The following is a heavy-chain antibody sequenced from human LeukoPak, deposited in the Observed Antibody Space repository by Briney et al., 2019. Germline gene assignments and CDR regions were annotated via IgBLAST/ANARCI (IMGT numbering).Heavy chain of an antibody. CDR3: ARHHGIAADSPGGFDP. V-gene: IGHV4-39*01. CDR1: GGSISSSSYY. D-gene: IGHD6-13*01. J-gene: IGHJ5*02. Sequence: SETLSLTGTVSGGSISSSSYYWGWIRQPPGKGLEWIGSIYYSGSTYYNPSLKSRVTISVDTSKNQFSLKLSSVTAADTAVYYCARHHGIAADSPGGFDPWGQGTLVTVSS. CDR2: IYYSGST.